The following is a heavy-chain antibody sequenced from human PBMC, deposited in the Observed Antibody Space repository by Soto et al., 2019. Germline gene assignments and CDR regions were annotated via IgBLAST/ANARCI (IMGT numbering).Heavy chain of an antibody. CDR1: GYTFTNYY. Sequence: GASVKVSCKASGYTFTNYYMHWVRQAPGQGLEWMGLINPSGGSTSYAQKFQGRVTMTRDTSTSTVYMEVSSLRSEDTAVYYCAKALNPLLPAARSNYYFGMDVWGQGTTVTVSS. V-gene: IGHV1-46*01. CDR2: INPSGGST. CDR3: AKALNPLLPAARSNYYFGMDV. J-gene: IGHJ6*02. D-gene: IGHD2-2*01.